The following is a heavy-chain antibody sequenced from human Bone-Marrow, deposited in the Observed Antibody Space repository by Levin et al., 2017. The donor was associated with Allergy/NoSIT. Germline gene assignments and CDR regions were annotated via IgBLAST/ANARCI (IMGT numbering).Heavy chain of an antibody. CDR2: IYHSGSS. CDR3: ARLQRGYSSEIDY. V-gene: IGHV4-38-2*02. D-gene: IGHD5-18*01. J-gene: IGHJ4*02. Sequence: GSLRLSCTVSGYSISSGYYWGWIRQPPGTGLEWIGNIYHSGSSYYDPSLKSRVAISVDASKNQFSLKLTSVTAADTAVYYCARLQRGYSSEIDYWGQGTLVTVSS. CDR1: GYSISSGYY.